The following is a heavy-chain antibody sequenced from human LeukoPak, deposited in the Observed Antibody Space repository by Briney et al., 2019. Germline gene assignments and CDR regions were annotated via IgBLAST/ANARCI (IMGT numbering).Heavy chain of an antibody. Sequence: SETLSLTCTVSGGSVSTNSYYWNWIRQPPGKGLEWIGYVYYSGSTNYNPSLKSRVTISADTSKNQFSLKLSSVTAADTAVYYCARARRLSNWFDPWGQGTLVTVSS. CDR3: ARARRLSNWFDP. CDR2: VYYSGST. J-gene: IGHJ5*02. CDR1: GGSVSTNSYY. V-gene: IGHV4-61*01.